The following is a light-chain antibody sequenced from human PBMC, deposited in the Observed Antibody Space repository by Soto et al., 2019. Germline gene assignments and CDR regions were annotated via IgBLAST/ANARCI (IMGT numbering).Light chain of an antibody. J-gene: IGKJ1*01. CDR2: KAS. CDR1: QTISSW. CDR3: QQYHIHRA. V-gene: IGKV1-5*03. Sequence: DKKMANSRSTLCRVEGESGSSSCRASQTISSWLAWYQQKPGKAPKFLIYKASTLKSGVPSRFSGSGSGTKFSLCILGMPADDFATYLCQQYHIHRAFRQGTKVDIK.